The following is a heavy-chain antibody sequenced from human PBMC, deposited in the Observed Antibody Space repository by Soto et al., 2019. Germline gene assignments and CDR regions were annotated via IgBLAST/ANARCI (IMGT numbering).Heavy chain of an antibody. CDR1: GFTFSNYW. CDR3: ARGDCVGGPCYSLAGSFYYYMDV. J-gene: IGHJ6*03. D-gene: IGHD2-15*01. Sequence: EVQLVESGGGLVQPGGSLRLSCAASGFTFSNYWMYWVRQAPGKGLVWVSRINSDGSVSSYADSVKGRLTISRDNVKNPLYLQMDRLRAEDTAVYYCARGDCVGGPCYSLAGSFYYYMDVWGKGTTVTVFS. CDR2: INSDGSVS. V-gene: IGHV3-74*01.